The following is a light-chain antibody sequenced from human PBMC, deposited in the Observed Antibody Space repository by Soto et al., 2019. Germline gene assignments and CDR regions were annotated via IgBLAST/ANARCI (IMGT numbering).Light chain of an antibody. V-gene: IGKV3-20*01. Sequence: EIVLTQSPGTLSFSPGEIATLSCRASQSINTRYSAWYQQKPGQPPRLLIYATSSRAPGIPDRFSGSGSGTDFTLPISRLEPEDFAVYYCQQYDDSARYKFGHGTNLDIK. J-gene: IGKJ2*01. CDR3: QQYDDSARYK. CDR2: ATS. CDR1: QSINTRY.